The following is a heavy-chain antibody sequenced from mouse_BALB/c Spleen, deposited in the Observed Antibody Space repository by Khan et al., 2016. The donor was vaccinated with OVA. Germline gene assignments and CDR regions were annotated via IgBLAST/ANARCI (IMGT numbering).Heavy chain of an antibody. D-gene: IGHD1-1*01. CDR3: VNHGSSSAWFTY. CDR1: GYTFTNYW. CDR2: INPSTDYT. Sequence: QVQLKQSGAELAKPGASVKMSCKASGYTFTNYWMHWVKQRPGQGLEWIGYINPSTDYTEYNQKFKDKATLTADKSSSTAYMQLTSLTSDDSSLYYCVNHGSSSAWFTYWGQGTLVTVSA. V-gene: IGHV1-7*01. J-gene: IGHJ3*01.